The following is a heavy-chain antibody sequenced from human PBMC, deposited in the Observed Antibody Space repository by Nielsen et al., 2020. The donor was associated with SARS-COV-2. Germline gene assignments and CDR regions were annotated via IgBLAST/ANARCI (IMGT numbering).Heavy chain of an antibody. V-gene: IGHV3-30*18. D-gene: IGHD2-15*01. Sequence: GESLKISCAASGFTFSSYGMHWVRQAPGKGLEWVAVISYDGSNKYYADSVKGRFTISRDNSKNTLYLQMNSLRAEDTAVYHCAKDPDPYCSGGSCYFDYWGQGTLVTVSS. CDR3: AKDPDPYCSGGSCYFDY. CDR1: GFTFSSYG. J-gene: IGHJ4*02. CDR2: ISYDGSNK.